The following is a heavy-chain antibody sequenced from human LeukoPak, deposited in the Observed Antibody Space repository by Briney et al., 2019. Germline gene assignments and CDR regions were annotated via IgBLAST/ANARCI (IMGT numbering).Heavy chain of an antibody. D-gene: IGHD3-22*01. CDR3: ARGAVVKGFDY. Sequence: SETLSLTCAVYGGSFSGYYWSWIRQLPGKGLEWIGEINHSGSTNYNPSLKSRVTISVDTSKNQFSLKLSSVTAADTAVYYCARGAVVKGFDYWGQGTLVTVSS. J-gene: IGHJ4*02. CDR1: GGSFSGYY. CDR2: INHSGST. V-gene: IGHV4-34*01.